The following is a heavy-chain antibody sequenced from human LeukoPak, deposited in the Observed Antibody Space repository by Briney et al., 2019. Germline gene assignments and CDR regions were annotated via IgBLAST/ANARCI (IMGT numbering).Heavy chain of an antibody. Sequence: GESLKISCKGSGYTFTSHWIGWVRQMPGKGLEWMGIIYPGDSDARYSPSFQGQVSISVDKSISTAYLQWSSLKASDTAMYYCARRGSGWYVDYWGQGTLVTVSS. V-gene: IGHV5-51*01. J-gene: IGHJ4*02. CDR2: IYPGDSDA. D-gene: IGHD6-19*01. CDR1: GYTFTSHW. CDR3: ARRGSGWYVDY.